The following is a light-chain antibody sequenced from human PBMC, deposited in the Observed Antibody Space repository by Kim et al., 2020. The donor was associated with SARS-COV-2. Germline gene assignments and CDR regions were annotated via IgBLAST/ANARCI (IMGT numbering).Light chain of an antibody. V-gene: IGKV1-39*01. CDR2: AAS. CDR1: QSISSH. Sequence: DIQMTQSPSSLSASVGDRVTITCRTTQSISSHLNWYHQKPGRAPKLLIYAASTLQGGVPSRFSGSGSETDFTLTISSLQPEDFATYFCQQSYITPFTFGPGTKVDIK. CDR3: QQSYITPFT. J-gene: IGKJ3*01.